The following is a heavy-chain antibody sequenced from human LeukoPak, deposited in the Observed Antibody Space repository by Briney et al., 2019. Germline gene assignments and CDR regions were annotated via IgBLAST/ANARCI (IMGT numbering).Heavy chain of an antibody. CDR1: GESFSGYH. CDR2: INRSGST. J-gene: IGHJ4*02. V-gene: IGHV4-34*01. CDR3: ARHGVRGVCDY. Sequence: SETLSLTCAVYGESFSGYHWNWIRQPPGKGLEWIGRINRSGSTNYNPSLKSRVTISIDTSKNHFSLKLSSVTAADTAVYYCARHGVRGVCDYWGQGTLVTVSS. D-gene: IGHD3-10*01.